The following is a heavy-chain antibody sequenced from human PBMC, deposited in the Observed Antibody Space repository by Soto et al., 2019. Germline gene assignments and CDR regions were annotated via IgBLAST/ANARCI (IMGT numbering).Heavy chain of an antibody. CDR1: GGTFSSYA. CDR3: ACSGSSWYYRYYGMDV. V-gene: IGHV1-69*01. Sequence: QVQLVQSGAEVKKPGSSVKVSCKASGGTFSSYAISWVRQAPGQGLEWMGGIIPIFGTANYAQKFQGRVTITADESTSTAYMELSSLRSEDTAVYYCACSGSSWYYRYYGMDVWSQGTTVTVSS. D-gene: IGHD6-13*01. CDR2: IIPIFGTA. J-gene: IGHJ6*02.